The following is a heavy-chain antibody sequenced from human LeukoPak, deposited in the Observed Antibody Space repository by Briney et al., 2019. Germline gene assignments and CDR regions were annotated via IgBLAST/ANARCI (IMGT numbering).Heavy chain of an antibody. Sequence: PGGSLRLSCAASGFTFSSYAMSWVRQAPGKGLEWVSAISGSAYYAGSVQGRFIISRDISKNTLYLQMNNLRAEDSALYYCARGGRGSAAVVAPRSFDIWGQGTMVTVSS. CDR1: GFTFSSYA. V-gene: IGHV3-23*01. J-gene: IGHJ3*02. D-gene: IGHD3-22*01. CDR3: ARGGRGSAAVVAPRSFDI. CDR2: ISGSA.